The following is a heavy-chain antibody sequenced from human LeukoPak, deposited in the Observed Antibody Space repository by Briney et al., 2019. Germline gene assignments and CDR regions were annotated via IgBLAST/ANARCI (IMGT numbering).Heavy chain of an antibody. J-gene: IGHJ5*02. CDR1: GYTFASYE. CDR3: ARRGLRRGNWFDP. V-gene: IGHV1-8*01. CDR2: MNPNSGNT. D-gene: IGHD4-17*01. Sequence: ASVKMSCKASGYTFASYEINWVRQATGQGLEWMGWMNPNSGNTGYAQKFQGRVTMTRNTSISTAYMELSSPRSEDTAVYYCARRGLRRGNWFDPWGQGTLVTVSS.